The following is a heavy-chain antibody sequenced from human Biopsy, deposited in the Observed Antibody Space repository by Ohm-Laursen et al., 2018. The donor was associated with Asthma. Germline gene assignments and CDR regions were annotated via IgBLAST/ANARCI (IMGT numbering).Heavy chain of an antibody. D-gene: IGHD1-1*01. CDR3: VRDGTDDAFDI. J-gene: IGHJ3*02. CDR1: GFSFSNFA. Sequence: SLRLSCAPPGFSFSNFAIHWVRQAPGKGLEWVGVISKDASTQDYADSVKGRFTMARDNSKNTLDLQMNSLREGDTAVYYCVRDGTDDAFDIWGQGTVVSVSS. CDR2: ISKDASTQ. V-gene: IGHV3-30*01.